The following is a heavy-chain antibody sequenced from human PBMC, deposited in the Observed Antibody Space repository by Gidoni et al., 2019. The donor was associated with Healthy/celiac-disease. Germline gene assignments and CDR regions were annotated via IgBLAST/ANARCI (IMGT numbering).Heavy chain of an antibody. CDR3: ARTKTTVTYYYYYMDV. Sequence: QVQLQESGPGLVKPSETLSLTCTVSGGSISSYYWSWIRQPPGKGLEWIGYIYYSGSTNYNPSLKSRVTISVDTSKNQFSLKLSSVTAADTAVYYCARTKTTVTYYYYYMDVWGKGTTVTVSS. CDR2: IYYSGST. V-gene: IGHV4-59*01. J-gene: IGHJ6*03. CDR1: GGSISSYY. D-gene: IGHD4-17*01.